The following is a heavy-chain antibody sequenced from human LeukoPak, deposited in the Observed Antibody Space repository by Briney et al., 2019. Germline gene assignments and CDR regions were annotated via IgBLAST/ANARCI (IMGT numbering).Heavy chain of an antibody. CDR1: GFTLGAFA. CDR3: ATWAFYHSLDV. D-gene: IGHD1-26*01. Sequence: SGGSLRLSCAASGFTLGAFAMQWVRQAPGKGLEWVSLIDKDGRKTYYADSVKGRFTISRDNSKNSLYLQMTSLRTEDTALYYCATWAFYHSLDVWGQGATVTVSS. CDR2: IDKDGRKT. V-gene: IGHV3-43*02. J-gene: IGHJ6*02.